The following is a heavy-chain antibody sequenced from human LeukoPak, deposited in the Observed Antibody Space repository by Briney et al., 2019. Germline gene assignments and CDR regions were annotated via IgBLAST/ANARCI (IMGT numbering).Heavy chain of an antibody. V-gene: IGHV3-9*01. CDR1: GFSFDEYA. Sequence: GRSLRLSCAASGFSFDEYAVHGGRQALGKGVEWVSGITWNSDTIGYGESVKGRFTISRDNAKNSLYLQMYSLRAEDTALYYCAKGRDSSGYSLVDYWGEGTLVTVSS. CDR3: AKGRDSSGYSLVDY. CDR2: ITWNSDTI. J-gene: IGHJ4*02. D-gene: IGHD3-22*01.